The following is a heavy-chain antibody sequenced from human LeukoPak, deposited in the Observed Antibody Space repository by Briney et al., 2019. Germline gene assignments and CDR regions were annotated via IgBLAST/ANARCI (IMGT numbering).Heavy chain of an antibody. J-gene: IGHJ4*02. D-gene: IGHD2-21*01. CDR2: IYPGDSDT. Sequence: GESLKISCEGSGYSFTTYWIGWARQMPGKGLEWMGIIYPGDSDTRYSPSFQGQVTNSADKSISTAYLQWSSLKASDTAMYYCARLRGGDRGSIDYWGQGTLVTVSS. CDR3: ARLRGGDRGSIDY. CDR1: GYSFTTYW. V-gene: IGHV5-51*01.